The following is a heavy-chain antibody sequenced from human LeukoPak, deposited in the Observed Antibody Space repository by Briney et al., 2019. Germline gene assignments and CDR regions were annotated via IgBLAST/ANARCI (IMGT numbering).Heavy chain of an antibody. CDR1: GGTFSSYA. J-gene: IGHJ3*02. CDR2: IIPIFGTA. Sequence: GASVKVSCKASGGTFSSYAISWVRQAPGQGLEWMGGIIPIFGTANYAQKFQGRVTITADESTSTAYMELSSPRSEDTAVYYCARDGVYDFWSGYVFDIWGQGTMVTVSS. V-gene: IGHV1-69*13. D-gene: IGHD3-3*01. CDR3: ARDGVYDFWSGYVFDI.